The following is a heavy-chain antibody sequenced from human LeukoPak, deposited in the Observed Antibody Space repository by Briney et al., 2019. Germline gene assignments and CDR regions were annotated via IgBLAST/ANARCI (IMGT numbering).Heavy chain of an antibody. D-gene: IGHD3-22*01. CDR3: ARDDWITMSD. CDR1: GFTFSSSW. CDR2: ITRDGSST. Sequence: GGSLRLSCAASGFTFSSSWMHWVRQAPGKGLVWVSRITRDGSSTTYADSVKGRFTTSRDNSRNTLYLQMNSLRAEDTAVYYCARDDWITMSDWGQGTLVTVSS. V-gene: IGHV3-74*01. J-gene: IGHJ4*02.